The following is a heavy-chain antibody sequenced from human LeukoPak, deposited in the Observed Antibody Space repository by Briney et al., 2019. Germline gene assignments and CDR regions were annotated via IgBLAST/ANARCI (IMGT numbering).Heavy chain of an antibody. CDR1: GGSISSGSYY. CDR2: IYTSGST. D-gene: IGHD3-3*01. J-gene: IGHJ5*02. V-gene: IGHV4-61*02. CDR3: ARSANVLRFLEWFGNGFDP. Sequence: SQTLSLTCTVSGGSISSGSYYWSWIRQPAGKGLEWIGRIYTSGSTNYNPSLKSRVTISVDTSKNQFSLKLSAVTAADTAVYYCARSANVLRFLEWFGNGFDPWGQGTRVTVSS.